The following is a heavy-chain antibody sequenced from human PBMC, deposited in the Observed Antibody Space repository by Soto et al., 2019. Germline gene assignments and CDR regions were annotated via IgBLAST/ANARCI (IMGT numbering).Heavy chain of an antibody. Sequence: GESLKISCKGSGYSFASYWIGWVRQMPGKGLEWMGIIYPTNSDTRYSPSFQGQVTISADKSINTAYLQWSSLKASDTAVYYCARLPYNWNYPDYYYYGMVVWGQGTSVTVSS. CDR3: ARLPYNWNYPDYYYYGMVV. J-gene: IGHJ6*02. V-gene: IGHV5-51*01. CDR2: IYPTNSDT. D-gene: IGHD1-7*01. CDR1: GYSFASYW.